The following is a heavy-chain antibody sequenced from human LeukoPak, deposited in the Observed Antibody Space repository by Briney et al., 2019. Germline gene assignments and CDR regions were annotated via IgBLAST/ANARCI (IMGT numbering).Heavy chain of an antibody. J-gene: IGHJ3*02. V-gene: IGHV4-38-2*01. Sequence: SETLSLTCAVSGYSISSGYYWGWIRQPPGKGLEWIGSIHHSGSTCYNPSLKSRVTISVDTSKNQFSLKLSSVTAADTAVYYCARLYCSSTSCYRWDAFDIWGQGTMVTVSS. CDR2: IHHSGST. D-gene: IGHD2-2*01. CDR3: ARLYCSSTSCYRWDAFDI. CDR1: GYSISSGYY.